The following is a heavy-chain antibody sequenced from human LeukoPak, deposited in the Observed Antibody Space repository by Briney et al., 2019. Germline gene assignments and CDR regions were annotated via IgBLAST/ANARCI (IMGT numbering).Heavy chain of an antibody. V-gene: IGHV4-59*02. CDR1: GGSVSSYY. Sequence: SETLSLTCTVSGGSVSSYYWSWIRQPPGKGLEWIGYIYYSGSTNYNPSLKSRVTISVDTSKNQFSLKLSSVTAADTAVYYCARDKGSWYYFDYWGQGTLVTVSS. CDR2: IYYSGST. CDR3: ARDKGSWYYFDY. D-gene: IGHD6-13*01. J-gene: IGHJ4*02.